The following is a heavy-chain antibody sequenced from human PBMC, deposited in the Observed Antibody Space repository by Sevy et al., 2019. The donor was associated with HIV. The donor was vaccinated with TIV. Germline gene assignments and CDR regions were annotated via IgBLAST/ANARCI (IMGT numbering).Heavy chain of an antibody. CDR2: IYYSGST. V-gene: IGHV4-39*01. CDR1: GVSISSSSYY. J-gene: IGHJ2*01. D-gene: IGHD2-2*01. Sequence: SETLSLTCTVSGVSISSSSYYWGWIRQPPGKGLEWIGSIYYSGSTYYNPSLKSRVTISVDTSKNQFSLKLSSVTAADTAVYYCARHGDVVVPAAIKLPNWYFDLWGRGTLVTVSS. CDR3: ARHGDVVVPAAIKLPNWYFDL.